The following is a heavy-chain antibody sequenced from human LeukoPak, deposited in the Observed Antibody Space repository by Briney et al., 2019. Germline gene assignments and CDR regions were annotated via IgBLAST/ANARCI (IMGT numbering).Heavy chain of an antibody. CDR3: AVPRIAAAGPAFDC. CDR2: INPNTGNP. D-gene: IGHD6-13*01. CDR1: GYTFTSYA. V-gene: IGHV7-4-1*02. J-gene: IGHJ4*02. Sequence: ASVKVSCKASGYTFTSYAMNWVRQAPGQGLEWMGWINPNTGNPTYAQGFTGRFVFSLDTSVSTAYLQISSLKAEDTAVYYCAVPRIAAAGPAFDCWGQGTLVTVSS.